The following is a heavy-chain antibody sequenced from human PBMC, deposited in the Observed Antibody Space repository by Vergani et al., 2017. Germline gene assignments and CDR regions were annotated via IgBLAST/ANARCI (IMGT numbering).Heavy chain of an antibody. D-gene: IGHD5-18*01. Sequence: QVQLQQWGAGLLKPSETLSLTCAVYGGSFSGYYWSWIRQPPGKGLEWIGEINHSGSTNYNPSLKSRVTISVDTSKNQFSLKLSSVTAADTAVYYCARGCTAMAMNWFDPWGQGTLVTVSS. V-gene: IGHV4-34*01. J-gene: IGHJ5*02. CDR2: INHSGST. CDR3: ARGCTAMAMNWFDP. CDR1: GGSFSGYY.